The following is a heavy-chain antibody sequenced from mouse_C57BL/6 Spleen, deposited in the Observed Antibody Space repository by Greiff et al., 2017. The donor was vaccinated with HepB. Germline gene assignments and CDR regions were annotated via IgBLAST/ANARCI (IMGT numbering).Heavy chain of an antibody. V-gene: IGHV1-80*01. J-gene: IGHJ2*01. CDR2: IYPGDGDT. D-gene: IGHD1-1*01. CDR3: ARTSTTVVSFDY. CDR1: GYAFSSYW. Sequence: QVQLNQSGAELVKPGASVKISCKASGYAFSSYWMNWVKQRPGKGLEWIGQIYPGDGDTNYNGKFKGKATLTADKSSSTAYMQLSSLTSEDSAVYFCARTSTTVVSFDYWGQGTTLTVSS.